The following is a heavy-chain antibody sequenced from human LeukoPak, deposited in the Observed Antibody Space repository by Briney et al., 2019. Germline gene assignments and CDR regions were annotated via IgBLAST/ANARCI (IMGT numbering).Heavy chain of an antibody. CDR1: VGTFSSYA. CDR3: ASAWHRGIVGVMLDY. J-gene: IGHJ4*02. Sequence: ASVKVSCKASVGTFSSYAISWVRQAPGPGLKWMGGIIPIFGTANYAQKFRGRVTITADKSTRTAYMALSSRRSEDTAVYYCASAWHRGIVGVMLDYWGQGTLVTVSS. D-gene: IGHD3-22*01. CDR2: IIPIFGTA. V-gene: IGHV1-69*06.